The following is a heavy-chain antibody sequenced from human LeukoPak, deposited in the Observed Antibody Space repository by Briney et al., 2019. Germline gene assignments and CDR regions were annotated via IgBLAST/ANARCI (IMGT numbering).Heavy chain of an antibody. D-gene: IGHD3-22*01. CDR3: ARVRYYYDSKGAFDY. CDR1: GYAFTSHY. V-gene: IGHV1-46*01. Sequence: ASVKVSCKASGYAFTSHYIHWVRQAPGQGLQWMGIINPSGGSTIYAQKFQGRVTMTRDTSTSTLYMELSSLRYEDTAVYYCARVRYYYDSKGAFDYWGQGTLVTVSS. CDR2: INPSGGST. J-gene: IGHJ4*02.